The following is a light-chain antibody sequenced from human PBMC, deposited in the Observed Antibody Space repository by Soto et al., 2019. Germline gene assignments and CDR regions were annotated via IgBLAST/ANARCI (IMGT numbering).Light chain of an antibody. CDR2: GAS. V-gene: IGKV3-20*01. CDR3: HLYDTSPPVT. Sequence: ENVLTQSPGTLSLSPGERATLSCRASQSVSSSYLAWYQQKPGQAPRLLIYGASSRATGIPDRFSGSGSGTDFTLTISRREPEDVAMYYCHLYDTSPPVTFGQGTRLEIK. CDR1: QSVSSSY. J-gene: IGKJ5*01.